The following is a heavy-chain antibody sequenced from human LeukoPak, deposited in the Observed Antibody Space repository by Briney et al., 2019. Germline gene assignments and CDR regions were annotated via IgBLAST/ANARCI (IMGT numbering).Heavy chain of an antibody. CDR2: IMEEGSEK. CDR3: ARSTWRYSLDF. CDR1: GFTFSNYW. D-gene: IGHD2-15*01. J-gene: IGHJ4*02. Sequence: GGSLRLSCAASGFTFSNYWMTWVRQAPGKGLEWVANIMEEGSEKYYVDSVKGRFTISRDNAKNSLYLQMNSLRAEETAVYYCARSTWRYSLDFWGQGTLVSISS. V-gene: IGHV3-7*01.